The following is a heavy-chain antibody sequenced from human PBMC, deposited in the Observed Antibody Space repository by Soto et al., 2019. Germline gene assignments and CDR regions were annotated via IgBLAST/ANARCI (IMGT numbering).Heavy chain of an antibody. D-gene: IGHD3-10*01. Sequence: GGSLRLSCAASGFTFSSYGMHWVRQAPGKGLEWVAVIWYDGSNKYYADSVKGRFTISRDNSKNTLYLQMNSLRAEDTAVYYCARDWNGSGRTDYWGQGTLVTVSS. CDR2: IWYDGSNK. J-gene: IGHJ4*02. CDR1: GFTFSSYG. CDR3: ARDWNGSGRTDY. V-gene: IGHV3-33*01.